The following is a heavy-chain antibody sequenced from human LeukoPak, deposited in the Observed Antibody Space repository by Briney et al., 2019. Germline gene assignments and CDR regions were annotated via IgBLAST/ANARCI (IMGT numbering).Heavy chain of an antibody. CDR2: IKSKTDGGTT. V-gene: IGHV3-15*07. D-gene: IGHD4-17*01. CDR3: TTRLYGDYVDY. Sequence: GSLGLSCAASCFTFSNAWMDWVRQAPGEGAEWVGRIKSKTDGGTTDYAAPVKGRFTISRDDSKNTLYLQMNSLKTEDTAVYYCTTRLYGDYVDYWGQETLVTVSS. J-gene: IGHJ4*02. CDR1: CFTFSNAW.